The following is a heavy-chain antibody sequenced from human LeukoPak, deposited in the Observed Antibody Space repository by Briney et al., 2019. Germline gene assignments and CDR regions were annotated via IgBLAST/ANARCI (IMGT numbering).Heavy chain of an antibody. J-gene: IGHJ3*01. CDR3: ARDEGYYYDNSGYYFFF. V-gene: IGHV1-2*02. D-gene: IGHD3-22*01. Sequence: ASVKVSCKASGYTFTDYYMHWVRQAPGQGLEWMGWINPNSGGTNYAQEFQGRVTMTRDTSISTAYMELSRLRSDDTAVYYCARDEGYYYDNSGYYFFFWGQGTMVTVSS. CDR2: INPNSGGT. CDR1: GYTFTDYY.